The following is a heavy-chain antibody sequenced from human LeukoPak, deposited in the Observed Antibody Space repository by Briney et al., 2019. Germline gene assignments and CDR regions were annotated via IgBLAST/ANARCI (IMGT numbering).Heavy chain of an antibody. CDR1: GGSISSSNW. V-gene: IGHV4-4*02. J-gene: IGHJ4*02. Sequence: SETLSLTCAVSGGSISSSNWWSWVRQPPGKGLEWIGEIYHSGSTNYDPSLKSRVTISVDKSKNQFSLKLSSVTAADTAVYYCARVSPGATTVDYWGQGTLVTVSS. CDR2: IYHSGST. D-gene: IGHD1-26*01. CDR3: ARVSPGATTVDY.